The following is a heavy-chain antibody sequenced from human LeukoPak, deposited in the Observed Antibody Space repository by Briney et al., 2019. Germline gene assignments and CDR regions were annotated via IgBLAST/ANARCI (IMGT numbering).Heavy chain of an antibody. CDR3: ARGSDYYETDGGDY. CDR2: ISGSGGST. J-gene: IGHJ4*02. D-gene: IGHD3-22*01. CDR1: GFTVSSYA. Sequence: LTGGSLRLSCAASGFTVSSYAMSWVRQAPGKGLEWVSAISGSGGSTYYADSVKGRFTISRDNSKNTLYLQMNSLRAEDTALYYCARGSDYYETDGGDYWGQGTLVTVSS. V-gene: IGHV3-23*01.